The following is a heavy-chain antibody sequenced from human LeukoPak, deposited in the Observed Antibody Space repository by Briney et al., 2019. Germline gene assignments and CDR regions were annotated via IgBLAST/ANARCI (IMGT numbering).Heavy chain of an antibody. J-gene: IGHJ5*02. CDR3: ARTDCGGDCYSSRGWFDP. Sequence: GSLRLSCTASGFTFSGYSMNWVRQAPGKGLEWVSSISTSSSYIYYADSVKGRFTISRDNARKSLYLQMNSLRAEDTAVYYCARTDCGGDCYSSRGWFDPWGQGTLVTVSS. D-gene: IGHD2-21*02. V-gene: IGHV3-21*01. CDR1: GFTFSGYS. CDR2: ISTSSSYI.